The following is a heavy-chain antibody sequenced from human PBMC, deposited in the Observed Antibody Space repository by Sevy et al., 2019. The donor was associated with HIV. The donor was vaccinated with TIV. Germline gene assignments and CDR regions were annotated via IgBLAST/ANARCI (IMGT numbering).Heavy chain of an antibody. J-gene: IGHJ4*02. D-gene: IGHD3-22*01. V-gene: IGHV3-30*18. Sequence: GGSLRLSCAASGFTFSSYGMHWVRQAPGKGLEWVAVISYDGSNKYYADSVKGRFTISRDNSKNTLYLQMNSLRAEETAVYYCAKDQTLLYDSSGFDYWGQGTLVTVSS. CDR3: AKDQTLLYDSSGFDY. CDR1: GFTFSSYG. CDR2: ISYDGSNK.